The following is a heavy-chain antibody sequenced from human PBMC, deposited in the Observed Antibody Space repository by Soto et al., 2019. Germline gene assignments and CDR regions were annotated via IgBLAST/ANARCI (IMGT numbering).Heavy chain of an antibody. J-gene: IGHJ4*02. D-gene: IGHD2-21*01. CDR3: ARAYGHDCGDANCYFYF. CDR1: GGTFSRSA. V-gene: IGHV1-69*01. Sequence: QVQLVQSGAEVKKPGSSVKVSCKASGGTFSRSAIDWVRHVHGHGLGWLGGIIRLFGTANYAQKFQVRVTITADEYTRTAQMEVRSLGSKYAAVYYCARAYGHDCGDANCYFYFWGQGTLVTVSS. CDR2: IIRLFGTA.